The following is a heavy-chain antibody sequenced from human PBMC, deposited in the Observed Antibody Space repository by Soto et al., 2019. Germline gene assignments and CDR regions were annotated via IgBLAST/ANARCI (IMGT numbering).Heavy chain of an antibody. CDR2: ISGSGGST. Sequence: GGSLRLSCAASGFTFSSYAMSWVRQAPGKGLEWVSAISGSGGSTYYADSVKGRFTISRDNSKSTLYLQMNSLRAEDTAVYYCAKDSDLSTRYFDWLTTTYYYYGMEVWGQGTTVTVSS. J-gene: IGHJ6*02. D-gene: IGHD3-9*01. CDR3: AKDSDLSTRYFDWLTTTYYYYGMEV. CDR1: GFTFSSYA. V-gene: IGHV3-23*01.